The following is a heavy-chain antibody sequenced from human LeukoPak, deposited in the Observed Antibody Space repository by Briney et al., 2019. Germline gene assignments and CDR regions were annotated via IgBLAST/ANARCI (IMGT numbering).Heavy chain of an antibody. Sequence: ASVKVSCKASGYTFTSYYMHWVRQAPGQGLEWMGIINPSGGSTSYAQKFQGRVTMTRDMSTSTVYMELSSLRSEDTAVYCCARDRGGIYYYYYMDVWGKGTTVTVSS. CDR1: GYTFTSYY. J-gene: IGHJ6*03. V-gene: IGHV1-46*01. CDR3: ARDRGGIYYYYYMDV. CDR2: INPSGGST. D-gene: IGHD3-10*01.